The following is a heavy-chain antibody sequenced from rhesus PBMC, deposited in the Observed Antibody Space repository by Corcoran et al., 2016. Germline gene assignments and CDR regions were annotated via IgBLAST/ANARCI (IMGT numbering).Heavy chain of an antibody. CDR2: IIGKVSST. V-gene: IGHV4S7*01. Sequence: QVPLQESGPGLVKPSETPSLTCAVSGGPISDSYYRRWIRPPLCKGMEWIGYIIGKVSSTYYNPSLKSRSTMSTETSKNQFSLKLSSVTAADTAVYYCARKKSDAVGTVAFDYWGQGVLVTVSS. CDR3: ARKKSDAVGTVAFDY. D-gene: IGHD5-30*01. J-gene: IGHJ4*01. CDR1: GGPISDSYY.